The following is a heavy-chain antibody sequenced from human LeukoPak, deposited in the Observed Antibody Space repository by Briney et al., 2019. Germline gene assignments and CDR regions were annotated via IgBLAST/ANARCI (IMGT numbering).Heavy chain of an antibody. J-gene: IGHJ4*02. CDR2: IKQDGSET. V-gene: IGHV3-7*01. D-gene: IGHD4-11*01. CDR1: GFPFSNYW. CDR3: AREDHSKYEY. Sequence: PGGSLRLSCVASGFPFSNYWMSWVRQAPGKGPEGVASIKQDGSETFYVDSVKGRLTISKDNAKNSLYLLMNSLRAEDTAVYYCAREDHSKYEYWGQGTLVTVSS.